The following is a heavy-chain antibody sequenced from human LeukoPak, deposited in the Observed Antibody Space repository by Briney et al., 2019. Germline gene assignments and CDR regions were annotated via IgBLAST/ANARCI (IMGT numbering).Heavy chain of an antibody. J-gene: IGHJ4*02. CDR1: GFTFTSAW. V-gene: IGHV3-15*01. CDR2: IKGTTAAGAP. Sequence: PGGSLRLSCAASGFTFTSAWMSWVRQAPGKGLEWVGLIKGTTAAGAPDYVASVKGRFTISRDDSKNTLFLQMNSLKTEDTAVYYCITGDYDFWSGFYSPNHYFDYWGQGTLVTVSS. D-gene: IGHD3-3*01. CDR3: ITGDYDFWSGFYSPNHYFDY.